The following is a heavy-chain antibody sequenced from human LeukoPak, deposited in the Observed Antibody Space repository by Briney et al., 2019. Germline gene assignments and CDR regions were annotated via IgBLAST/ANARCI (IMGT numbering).Heavy chain of an antibody. Sequence: GGSLRLSCAASGFTFSSYSMNWVRQAPGKGLEWVSSISSSSSYIYYADSVKGRFTISRDNAKNSLYLQMNSLRAEDTAVYYCARGRRDGYNTFDYWGQGTLVTVSS. CDR1: GFTFSSYS. CDR2: ISSSSSYI. D-gene: IGHD5-24*01. CDR3: ARGRRDGYNTFDY. J-gene: IGHJ4*02. V-gene: IGHV3-21*01.